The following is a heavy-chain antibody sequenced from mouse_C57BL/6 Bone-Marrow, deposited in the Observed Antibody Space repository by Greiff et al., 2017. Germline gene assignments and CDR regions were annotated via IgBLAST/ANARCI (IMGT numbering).Heavy chain of an antibody. V-gene: IGHV3-6*01. CDR1: GYSITSGYY. CDR2: ISYDGSN. D-gene: IGHD1-3*01. CDR3: ARVTAVVARYALDY. J-gene: IGHJ4*01. Sequence: EVQLQESGPGLVKPSQSLSLTCSVTGYSITSGYYWNWIRQFPGNKLEWLGYISYDGSNNSNPSLKNRIPITRDTSKHPLFLTLTSVTTDDTATFYYARVTAVVARYALDYWGQGTSVTVSS.